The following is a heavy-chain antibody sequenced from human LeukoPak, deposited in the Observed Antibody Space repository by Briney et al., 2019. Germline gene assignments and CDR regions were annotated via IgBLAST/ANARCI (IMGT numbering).Heavy chain of an antibody. V-gene: IGHV3-66*04. J-gene: IGHJ6*01. CDR2: VYSGGST. CDR1: GFTVSTIY. CDR3: ARHFGVISKGVYYYYYGLDV. Sequence: GGSLRLSCAASGFTVSTIYMSWVRQAPGKGLEWVSVVYSGGSTYYADSVKGRFTISRDNSKNTLYLQMSSLRAEHTAVYYCARHFGVISKGVYYYYYGLDVWGQGATVTVSS. D-gene: IGHD3-3*01.